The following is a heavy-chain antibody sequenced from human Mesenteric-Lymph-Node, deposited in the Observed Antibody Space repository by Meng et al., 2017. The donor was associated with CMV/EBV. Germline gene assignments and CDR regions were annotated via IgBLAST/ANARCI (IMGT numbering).Heavy chain of an antibody. V-gene: IGHV3-43*01. CDR1: GFTLDDYT. D-gene: IGHD3-16*01. CDR3: AKSRGHRFYYFDY. CDR2: VSWDGDST. J-gene: IGHJ4*02. Sequence: GESLKISCAASGFTLDDYTMHWVRQVPGKGLEWVSLVSWDGDSTYYADSVKGRFTISRDNNKSSLYLQMDSLRSEDTAFYYCAKSRGHRFYYFDYWGQGTLVNVSS.